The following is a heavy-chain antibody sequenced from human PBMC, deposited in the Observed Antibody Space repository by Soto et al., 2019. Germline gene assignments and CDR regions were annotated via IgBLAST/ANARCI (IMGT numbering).Heavy chain of an antibody. Sequence: QVQLVQSGAEVKKPGSSVKVSCKASGGTFSSYAISWVRQAPGQGLEWMGGIIPIFGTANYAQKFQGRVTITADKSTSTAYMELSSLRSEDTAVYYCARCRPGIAARPYYYYGMDVWGQGTTVTVSS. CDR1: GGTFSSYA. CDR3: ARCRPGIAARPYYYYGMDV. V-gene: IGHV1-69*06. D-gene: IGHD6-6*01. J-gene: IGHJ6*02. CDR2: IIPIFGTA.